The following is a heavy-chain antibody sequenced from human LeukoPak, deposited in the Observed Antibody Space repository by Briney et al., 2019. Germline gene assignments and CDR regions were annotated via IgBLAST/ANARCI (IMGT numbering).Heavy chain of an antibody. V-gene: IGHV3-33*03. D-gene: IGHD2-15*01. J-gene: IGHJ4*02. Sequence: GGSLRLSCAASGFTFSSYGMHWVRQAPGKGLEWVAVIWYDGSNKYYADCVKGRFTISRDNAKNTLYLQMNNLRGDDTAVYYCATVAGDCSGGRCYLLRFDYWGQGTLVTVSS. CDR2: IWYDGSNK. CDR1: GFTFSSYG. CDR3: ATVAGDCSGGRCYLLRFDY.